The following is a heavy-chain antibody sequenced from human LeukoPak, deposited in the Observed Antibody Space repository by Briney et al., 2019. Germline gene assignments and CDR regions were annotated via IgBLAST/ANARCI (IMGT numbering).Heavy chain of an antibody. CDR3: ARAHGVHSDYSYY. CDR1: NGSISSDTYF. V-gene: IGHV4-61*02. J-gene: IGHJ4*02. D-gene: IGHD4-11*01. CDR2: MSSSGIS. Sequence: PSQALSLTCTVSNGSISSDTYFWSWIRQPAGKGLEWIGRMSSSGISTYSPSLKSRVTISIDTSKNQFSLKLSSVTAADTAVYYCARAHGVHSDYSYYWGQGTLVTVSS.